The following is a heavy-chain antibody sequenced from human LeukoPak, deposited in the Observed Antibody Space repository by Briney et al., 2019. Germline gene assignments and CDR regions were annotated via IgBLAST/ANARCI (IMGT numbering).Heavy chain of an antibody. Sequence: GGSLRLSCAASGCTFSEYYMSWIRQAPGKGLEWVSDISSSGDIVSYADSVKGRFTASRDDAKNSLYLQMNSLRAEDTAVYYCARETVAGTFDYWGQGTLVTVSS. CDR3: ARETVAGTFDY. CDR2: ISSSGDIV. V-gene: IGHV3-11*01. CDR1: GCTFSEYY. D-gene: IGHD6-19*01. J-gene: IGHJ4*02.